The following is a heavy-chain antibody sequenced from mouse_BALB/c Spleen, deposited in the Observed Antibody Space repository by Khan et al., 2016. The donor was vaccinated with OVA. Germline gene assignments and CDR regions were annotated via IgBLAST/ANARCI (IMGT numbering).Heavy chain of an antibody. CDR2: IWAGGST. CDR3: ARAFFYGAWFAF. Sequence: QVQLKESGPGLVAPSQSLSITCTVSGFSLNSYGVHWVRQPPGKGLEWLGVIWAGGSTNHNSALMSRLGISKDNSKRQVFLKMNSLQTDDTAMYSCARAFFYGAWFAFWGQGTLVTVSA. CDR1: GFSLNSYG. J-gene: IGHJ3*01. V-gene: IGHV2-9*02. D-gene: IGHD1-1*01.